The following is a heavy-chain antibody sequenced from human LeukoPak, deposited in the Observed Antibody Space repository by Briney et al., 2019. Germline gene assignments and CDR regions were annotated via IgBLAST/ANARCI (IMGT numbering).Heavy chain of an antibody. CDR3: TTEYSRWILSKPFDY. V-gene: IGHV3-15*01. J-gene: IGHJ4*02. CDR2: ITSKTDGGTT. D-gene: IGHD1-1*01. CDR1: GFTFSNAW. Sequence: GGSLRLSCAASGFTFSNAWMSSVRQAPGKGLEWVGRITSKTDGGTTDYAAPVKGRFTISRDDSKNTLYLQMNSLKTEDTAVYYCTTEYSRWILSKPFDYWGQGTLVTVSS.